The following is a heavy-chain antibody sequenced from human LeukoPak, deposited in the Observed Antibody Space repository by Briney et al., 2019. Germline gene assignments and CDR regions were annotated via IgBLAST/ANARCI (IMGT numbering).Heavy chain of an antibody. CDR1: GGTFSSYS. V-gene: IGHV1-69*04. J-gene: IGHJ6*02. D-gene: IGHD1-26*01. CDR3: ARDRALVGATHNDYYYGMDV. CDR2: IIPILGIA. Sequence: ASVKVSCKASGGTFSSYSISWVRQAPGQGLEWMGRIIPILGIANYAQKFQGRVTMTRDTSTSTVYMELSSLRSEDTAVYYCARDRALVGATHNDYYYGMDVWGQGTTVTVSS.